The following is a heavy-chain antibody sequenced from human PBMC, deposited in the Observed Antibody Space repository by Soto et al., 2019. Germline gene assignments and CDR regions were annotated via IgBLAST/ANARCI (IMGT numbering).Heavy chain of an antibody. D-gene: IGHD6-6*01. Sequence: XSVKVSCKASGYTFTSYGISWVRQAPGQGLEWMGWISAYNGNTNYAQKLQGRVTMTTDTSASTAYMELRSLRSDDTAVYYCARDHESIAARPLDYWGQGALVTVS. CDR1: GYTFTSYG. V-gene: IGHV1-18*04. CDR3: ARDHESIAARPLDY. J-gene: IGHJ4*02. CDR2: ISAYNGNT.